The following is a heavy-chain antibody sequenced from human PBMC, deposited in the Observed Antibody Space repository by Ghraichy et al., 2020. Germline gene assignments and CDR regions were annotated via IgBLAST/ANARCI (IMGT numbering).Heavy chain of an antibody. Sequence: SETLSLTCAVYGGSFSGYYWSWIRQPPGKGLEWIGEINHSGSTNYNPSLKSRVTISVDTSKNQFSLKLSSVTAADTAVYYCARGAIVLRYFDWLSRPFDYWGQGTLVTVSS. J-gene: IGHJ4*02. CDR1: GGSFSGYY. CDR3: ARGAIVLRYFDWLSRPFDY. V-gene: IGHV4-34*01. D-gene: IGHD3-9*01. CDR2: INHSGST.